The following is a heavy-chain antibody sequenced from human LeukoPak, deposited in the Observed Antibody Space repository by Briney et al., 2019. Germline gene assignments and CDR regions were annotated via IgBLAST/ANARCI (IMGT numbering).Heavy chain of an antibody. CDR2: ISGTGGST. J-gene: IGHJ4*02. D-gene: IGHD3-22*01. V-gene: IGHV3-23*01. CDR1: GFTFNNYA. CDR3: ARGYYDSSSYPPLDY. Sequence: GGSLRLSCPASGFTFNNYAMIWVRQAPGKGLEWVSGISGTGGSTFYADSVKGRFRISRDNAKNSLYLQMNSLRAEDTAVFYCARGYYDSSSYPPLDYWGQGTLVTVSS.